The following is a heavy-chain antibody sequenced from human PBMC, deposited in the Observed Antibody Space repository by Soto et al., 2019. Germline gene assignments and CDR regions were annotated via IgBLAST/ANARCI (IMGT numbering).Heavy chain of an antibody. Sequence: EVQLVESGGGLVKPGGSLRLSCAASGFTFSSYSMNWVRQAPGKGLEWVSSISSSSSYIYYADSVKGRFTISRDNAKNSLYLQMNSLRAEDTAVYYCARAGLPAGAAGSYYYYYYMDVWGKGTTVTVSS. CDR1: GFTFSSYS. J-gene: IGHJ6*03. CDR3: ARAGLPAGAAGSYYYYYYMDV. V-gene: IGHV3-21*01. CDR2: ISSSSSYI. D-gene: IGHD6-25*01.